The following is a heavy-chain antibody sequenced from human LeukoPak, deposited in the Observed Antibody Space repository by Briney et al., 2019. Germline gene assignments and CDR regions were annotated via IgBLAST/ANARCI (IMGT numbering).Heavy chain of an antibody. J-gene: IGHJ3*02. CDR1: GFTFSSYG. V-gene: IGHV3-23*01. D-gene: IGHD5/OR15-5a*01. CDR2: ISGSGGST. CDR3: ASVRLPGDAFDI. Sequence: GGSLRLSCAGSGFTFSSYGMSWVRQAPGKGLEWVSGISGSGGSTYYADSVKGRFTISRDNAKNTVYLQMNSLRVEDTAMYFCASVRLPGDAFDIWGQGTRVTVSS.